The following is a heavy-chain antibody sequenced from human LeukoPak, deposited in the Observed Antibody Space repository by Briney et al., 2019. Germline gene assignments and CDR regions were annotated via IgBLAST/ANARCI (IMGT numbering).Heavy chain of an antibody. Sequence: SETLSLTCTVSGGSFSIYYWSWIRQPAGKGLEWIGRIYTSGSTNYIPPLKSRVTMSVDTSKNQFSLNLSSVTAADTAVYYCARGFKMVEYWGKTNWFDPWGQGTLVTVSS. CDR2: IYTSGST. CDR3: ARGFKMVEYWGKTNWFDP. V-gene: IGHV4-4*07. J-gene: IGHJ5*02. D-gene: IGHD7-27*01. CDR1: GGSFSIYY.